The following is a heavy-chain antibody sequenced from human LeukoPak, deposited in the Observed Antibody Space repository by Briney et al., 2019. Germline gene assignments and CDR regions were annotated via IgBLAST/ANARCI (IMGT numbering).Heavy chain of an antibody. CDR2: IYPGDSDT. CDR3: VFGASNWDQFDY. Sequence: GESLKISCKGSGYRFTSHWIAWVRQMPGKGLEWMGIIYPGDSDTRYSPSFQGQVTISADASINTAYLRWSSLEASDTAMYFCVFGASNWDQFDYWGQGTLVTVSS. J-gene: IGHJ4*02. V-gene: IGHV5-51*01. CDR1: GYRFTSHW. D-gene: IGHD7-27*01.